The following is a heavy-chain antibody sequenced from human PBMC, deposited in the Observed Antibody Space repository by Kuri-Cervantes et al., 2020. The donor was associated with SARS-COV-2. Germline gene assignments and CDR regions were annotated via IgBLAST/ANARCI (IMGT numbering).Heavy chain of an antibody. Sequence: GESLKISCVASGFTFDNYEMNWVRQAPGKGLEWVSWITTSGSAVHYADSVKGRFTISRDNAKNSLYLQMNSLRVEDTAVYYCGTLFKYESSAYRPIENWGQGILVTVSS. V-gene: IGHV3-48*03. CDR2: ITTSGSAV. CDR1: GFTFDNYE. J-gene: IGHJ4*02. CDR3: GTLFKYESSAYRPIEN. D-gene: IGHD3-22*01.